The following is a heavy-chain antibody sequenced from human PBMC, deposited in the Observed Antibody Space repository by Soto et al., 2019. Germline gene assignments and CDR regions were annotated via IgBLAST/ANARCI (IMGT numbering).Heavy chain of an antibody. CDR2: INHLETT. D-gene: IGHD3-10*01. CDR1: GASITYGAYS. Sequence: QLQLHMSGSGLVKPSQTLSLTCTVSGASITYGAYSWSWIRQTPGKGLEWIGYINHLETTFYNPSVDSRLTLSIDRTKNQFSLNLKSMSAADRAVYFCARGGGFDSFDYWGQGILVTVSS. V-gene: IGHV4-30-2*01. J-gene: IGHJ4*02. CDR3: ARGGGFDSFDY.